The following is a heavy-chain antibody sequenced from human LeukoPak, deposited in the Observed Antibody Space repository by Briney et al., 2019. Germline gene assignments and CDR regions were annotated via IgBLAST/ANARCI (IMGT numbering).Heavy chain of an antibody. CDR1: GYTFTSYY. J-gene: IGHJ5*02. CDR3: ARDRLRIAAAGGNWFDP. V-gene: IGHV1-2*02. CDR2: INPNSGGT. D-gene: IGHD6-13*01. Sequence: GASVKVSCKASGYTFTSYYMHWVRRAPGQGLEWMGWINPNSGGTNYAQKFQGRVTMTRDTSISTAYMELSRLRSDDTAVYYCARDRLRIAAAGGNWFDPWGQGTLVTVSS.